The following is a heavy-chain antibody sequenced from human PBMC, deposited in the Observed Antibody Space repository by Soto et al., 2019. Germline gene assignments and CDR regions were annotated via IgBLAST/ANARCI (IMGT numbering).Heavy chain of an antibody. J-gene: IGHJ4*02. CDR3: ASSYGSGYRAFDY. CDR2: INPILSMS. V-gene: IGHV1-69*02. D-gene: IGHD3-10*01. Sequence: QVQLVQSGAEVKRPGSSVKVSCKASGDTFTFYSINWVRQAPGLGLEWMGRINPILSMSNYAQRCQGRVTMPADKSTSTAYMELSSLRSEATAIYYCASSYGSGYRAFDYWGQGALVTVSS. CDR1: GDTFTFYS.